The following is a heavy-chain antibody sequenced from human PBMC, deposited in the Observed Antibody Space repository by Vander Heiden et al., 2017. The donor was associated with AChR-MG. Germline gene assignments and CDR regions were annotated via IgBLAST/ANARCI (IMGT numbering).Heavy chain of an antibody. Sequence: EVQLVQSGAEVKTPGESLRISCKGSGYSFTSYWISWVRQMPGKGLEWMGRIDPSDSYTNYSPSFQGHVTISADKSISTAYLQWSSLKASDTAMYYCAVHCSSTSCKFGYWGQGTLVTVSS. CDR1: GYSFTSYW. CDR3: AVHCSSTSCKFGY. D-gene: IGHD2-2*01. J-gene: IGHJ4*02. V-gene: IGHV5-10-1*03. CDR2: IDPSDSYT.